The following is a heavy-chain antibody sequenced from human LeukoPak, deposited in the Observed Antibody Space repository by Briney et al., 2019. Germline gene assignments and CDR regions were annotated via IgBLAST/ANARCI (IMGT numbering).Heavy chain of an antibody. J-gene: IGHJ6*02. CDR2: IIPSSGGA. Sequence: ASVKVSCKASGYTFTDYCVHWVRQAPGQGLEWMGWIIPSSGGANYAQNFQGRVTMTRDTSIATAYMELSRLGSDDTAVYYCARDENPYYYYGMDVWGQGTTVTVSS. V-gene: IGHV1-2*02. CDR3: ARDENPYYYYGMDV. CDR1: GYTFTDYC.